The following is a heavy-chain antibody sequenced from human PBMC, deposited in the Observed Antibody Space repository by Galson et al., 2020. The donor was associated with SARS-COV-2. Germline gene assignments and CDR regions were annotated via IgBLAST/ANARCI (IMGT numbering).Heavy chain of an antibody. J-gene: IGHJ5*02. D-gene: IGHD3-22*01. V-gene: IGHV5-51*01. Sequence: GGSLRRSCKGSGYSFTSYWIGWVRQMPGKGLEWMGIIYPGDSDTRYSPSFQGQVTISADKSISTAYLQWSSLKASDTAMYYCARHVDSSGYYGGNWFDPWGQGTLVTVSS. CDR1: GYSFTSYW. CDR2: IYPGDSDT. CDR3: ARHVDSSGYYGGNWFDP.